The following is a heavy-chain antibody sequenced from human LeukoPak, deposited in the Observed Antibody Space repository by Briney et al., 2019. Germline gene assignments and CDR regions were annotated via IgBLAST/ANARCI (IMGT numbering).Heavy chain of an antibody. J-gene: IGHJ4*02. D-gene: IGHD3-16*01. CDR2: IYYSGST. CDR1: GGSIGSYY. CDR3: ARIRGYFDY. V-gene: IGHV4-59*01. Sequence: PSETLSLTCTVSGGSIGSYYWSWIRQPPGKGLEWIGYIYYSGSTNYNPSLKSRVTISVDTSKNQFSLRLSSVTAADTAVYYCARIRGYFDYWGQGTLVTVSS.